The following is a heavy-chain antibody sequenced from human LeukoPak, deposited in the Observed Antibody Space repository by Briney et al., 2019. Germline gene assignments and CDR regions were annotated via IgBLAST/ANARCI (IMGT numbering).Heavy chain of an antibody. Sequence: GTLSLTCTLSGGSLRGVDTSGIPRPAAKGVWSIGRIYTSGSTNYNPSLKSRVTMSIDTSKNQFSLKLSSVTAADTGVYYCARQSGSGWSWSFDYWGQGTLVTVSS. CDR1: GGSLRGVD. J-gene: IGHJ4*02. CDR3: ARQSGSGWSWSFDY. D-gene: IGHD6-19*01. V-gene: IGHV4-4*07. CDR2: IYTSGST.